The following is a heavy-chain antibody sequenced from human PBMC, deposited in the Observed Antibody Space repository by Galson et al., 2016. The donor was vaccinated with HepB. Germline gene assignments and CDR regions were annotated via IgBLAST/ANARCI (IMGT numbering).Heavy chain of an antibody. J-gene: IGHJ6*02. D-gene: IGHD1-7*01. Sequence: SLRLSCAASGFTFSDFYMSWIRQAPGKGLEWVSYINSSGGIIYYADSVKGRFTVSRDNAKNSLYLQMNSLRAGDTAGYYCARDDINYIYDYFYGMDVWGQGTTVTVSS. V-gene: IGHV3-11*01. CDR3: ARDDINYIYDYFYGMDV. CDR2: INSSGGII. CDR1: GFTFSDFY.